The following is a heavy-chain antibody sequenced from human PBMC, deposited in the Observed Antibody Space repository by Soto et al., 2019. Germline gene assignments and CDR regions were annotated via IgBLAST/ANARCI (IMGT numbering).Heavy chain of an antibody. Sequence: SETLSLTCTVSGGSISSYYWSWIRQPPGKGLEWIGYIYYSGSTNYNPSLKSRVTISVDTSKNQFSLKLSSVTAADTAVYYCARGIEAAAGKFDPWGQGTPVTVSS. CDR3: ARGIEAAAGKFDP. CDR1: GGSISSYY. D-gene: IGHD6-13*01. J-gene: IGHJ5*02. V-gene: IGHV4-59*01. CDR2: IYYSGST.